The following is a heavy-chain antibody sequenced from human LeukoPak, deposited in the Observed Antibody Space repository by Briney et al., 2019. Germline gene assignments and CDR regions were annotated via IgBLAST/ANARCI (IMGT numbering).Heavy chain of an antibody. D-gene: IGHD4-17*01. CDR1: GYSFISQY. CDR3: AREYGSGGDYYFDY. Sequence: ASVKVSCKASGYSFISQYMHWVRQAPGQGLEWMGIINPRGGSTSYAQKFQGGVTMTRDTSTSTVYMELSSLRSEDTAVYYCAREYGSGGDYYFDYWGQGTLVTVSS. CDR2: INPRGGST. J-gene: IGHJ4*02. V-gene: IGHV1-46*01.